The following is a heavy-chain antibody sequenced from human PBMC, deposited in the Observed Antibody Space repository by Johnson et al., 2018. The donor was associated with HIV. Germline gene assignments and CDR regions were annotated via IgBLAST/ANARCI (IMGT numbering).Heavy chain of an antibody. Sequence: VQLVESGGNLVQPGGSLRLSCAGSGFSFSSFAMSWVRQAPGKGLEWVSSISASGSSTYNADSVKGRFTISRDNSKNTLFVQMNSLRAEDTAVYYCAKDPAFMGSGVGVAFDVWGQGTMVTVSS. CDR3: AKDPAFMGSGVGVAFDV. CDR2: ISASGSST. J-gene: IGHJ3*01. V-gene: IGHV3-23*04. CDR1: GFSFSSFA. D-gene: IGHD2-15*01.